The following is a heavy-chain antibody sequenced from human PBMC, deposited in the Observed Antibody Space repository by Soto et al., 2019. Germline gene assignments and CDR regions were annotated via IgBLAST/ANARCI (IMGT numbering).Heavy chain of an antibody. CDR3: ATNTPGTGWCKSYHYYGMDL. V-gene: IGHV1-58*01. CDR2: IVVGTGNT. Sequence: SVKVSCKASGFPLSNSAVQWVRQARGQRLEWIGRIVVGTGNTDYAQKFQERVTITRDMSTRTAYMELSSLRSEDTAVYYCATNTPGTGWCKSYHYYGMDLWGQGTTVTVSS. J-gene: IGHJ6*02. D-gene: IGHD3-9*01. CDR1: GFPLSNSA.